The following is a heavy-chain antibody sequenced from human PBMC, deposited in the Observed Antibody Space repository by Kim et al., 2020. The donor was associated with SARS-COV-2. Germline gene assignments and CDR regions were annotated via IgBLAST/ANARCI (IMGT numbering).Heavy chain of an antibody. J-gene: IGHJ4*02. CDR1: GFTFSSYN. V-gene: IGHV3-21*01. Sequence: GGSLRLSCAASGFTFSSYNMNWVRQAPGKGLEWVSSISSSRSYISYADSVKGRFTISRDNAKNSLYLQMNSLRAEDTAVYYCARSGRGIAAEYFDYWGQGTLLTVSS. D-gene: IGHD6-13*01. CDR3: ARSGRGIAAEYFDY. CDR2: ISSSRSYI.